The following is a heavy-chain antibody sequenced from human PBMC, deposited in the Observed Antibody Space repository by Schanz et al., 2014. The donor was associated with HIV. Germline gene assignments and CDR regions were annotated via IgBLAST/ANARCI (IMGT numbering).Heavy chain of an antibody. Sequence: VQLLESGGGLVQPGRSLRLSCAASGFTFNSYAMHWVRQAPGKGLEWVTVISNDGSNKYYTDSVKGRFTISRDNSKNTLYLQMNSLRDEDTAVYYCARSPDWAGTDAFDIWGQGTMVTVSS. CDR1: GFTFNSYA. CDR2: ISNDGSNK. D-gene: IGHD6-19*01. J-gene: IGHJ3*02. CDR3: ARSPDWAGTDAFDI. V-gene: IGHV3-30-3*01.